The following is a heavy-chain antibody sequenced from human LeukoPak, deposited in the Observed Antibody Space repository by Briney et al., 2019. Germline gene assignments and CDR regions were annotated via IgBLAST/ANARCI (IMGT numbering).Heavy chain of an antibody. D-gene: IGHD6-13*01. CDR1: GYSISSAYY. CDR3: ARSAGSSWYVGDT. Sequence: SETLSLTCTVSGYSISSAYYWGWIRQPPGKGLEWIGSIYHSGSTYYNPSLKSRVTISVDTSKNQFSLKLSSVTAADTALYYCARSAGSSWYVGDTWGQGTLVTVSS. V-gene: IGHV4-38-2*02. CDR2: IYHSGST. J-gene: IGHJ4*02.